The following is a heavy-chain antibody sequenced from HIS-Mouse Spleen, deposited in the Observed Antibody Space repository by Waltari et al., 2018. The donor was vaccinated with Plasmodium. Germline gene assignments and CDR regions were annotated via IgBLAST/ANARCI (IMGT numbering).Heavy chain of an antibody. CDR1: GFTFSSYT. D-gene: IGHD7-27*01. CDR3: ARDPPLSITGDLDAFDI. Sequence: EVQLVESGGGLVKPGGSLRLSCAASGFTFSSYTMNWVRQARGKGLEWVSSISSSSSYIYYADAVKGRFTISRDNAKNSLYLQMNSLRAEDTAVYYCARDPPLSITGDLDAFDIWGQGTMVTVSS. J-gene: IGHJ3*02. V-gene: IGHV3-21*01. CDR2: ISSSSSYI.